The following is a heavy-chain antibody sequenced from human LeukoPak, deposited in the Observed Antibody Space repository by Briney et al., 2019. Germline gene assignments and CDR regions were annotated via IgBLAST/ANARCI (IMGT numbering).Heavy chain of an antibody. CDR3: ASGYYYDSSGLLGY. CDR1: GGSISTNPYY. D-gene: IGHD3-22*01. J-gene: IGHJ4*02. V-gene: IGHV4-39*01. Sequence: SETLSLTCTVSGGSISTNPYYWGWIRQPPGKGLEWIGTIYYSRSIYYNPSLKSRVTISVDTSKNQVSLKLSSVTAADTAVYYCASGYYYDSSGLLGYWGQGTLVTVSS. CDR2: IYYSRSI.